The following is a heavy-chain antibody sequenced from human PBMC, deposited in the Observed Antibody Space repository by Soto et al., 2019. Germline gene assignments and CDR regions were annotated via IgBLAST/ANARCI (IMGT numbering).Heavy chain of an antibody. V-gene: IGHV4-34*01. CDR2: INHSGST. CDR3: ASAPRPLRGLDY. D-gene: IGHD3-10*01. J-gene: IGHJ4*02. CDR1: GGSFSGYY. Sequence: QVQLQQWGAGLLKPSETLSLTCAIYGGSFSGYYWSWIRQPPGKGLEWIGEINHSGSTNYNPSLKSRVTISVDTSKNQFSLKLSSVTAADTAVYSCASAPRPLRGLDYWGQGTLVTVSS.